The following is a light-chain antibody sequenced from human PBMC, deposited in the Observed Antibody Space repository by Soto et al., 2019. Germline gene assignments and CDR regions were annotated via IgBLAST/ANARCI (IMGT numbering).Light chain of an antibody. J-gene: IGLJ1*01. V-gene: IGLV2-14*01. Sequence: QYALTQPASVSGSPGQSITISCTGNSSDVGGYNYVSWYQQHPGKAPKLMIYDVSNRPSGVSNRFSGSKSGNTASLTISGLQAEDEADYYCSSYTSSSTLLYVFGTGTKLTVL. CDR2: DVS. CDR1: SSDVGGYNY. CDR3: SSYTSSSTLLYV.